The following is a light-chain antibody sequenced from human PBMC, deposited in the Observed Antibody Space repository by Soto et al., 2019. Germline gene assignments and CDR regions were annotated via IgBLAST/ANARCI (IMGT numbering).Light chain of an antibody. V-gene: IGKV3-15*01. J-gene: IGKJ4*01. Sequence: EIVLTQSPATLSLSPGERATLSCRASQSVSSYLDWYQQKPGQAPRLLIYAASTRATGIPARFSGSGSGTEFTLTISSLQSEDFAVYYCLQYHNWPPLTFGGGTKVDIK. CDR1: QSVSSY. CDR3: LQYHNWPPLT. CDR2: AAS.